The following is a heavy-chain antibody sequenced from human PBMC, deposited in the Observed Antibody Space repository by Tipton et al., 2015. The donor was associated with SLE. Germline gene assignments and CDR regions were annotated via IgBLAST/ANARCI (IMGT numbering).Heavy chain of an antibody. D-gene: IGHD3-3*01. CDR1: GASISTEGYS. CDR2: IFHTGSA. V-gene: IGHV4-30-2*01. Sequence: TLSLTCVVSGASISTEGYSWSWIRQPPGKGLEWIGYIFHTGSAYYNPSLRSRLTISLDRSNNQFSLKVNSMTAADTAVYYCARDFRANGNWFDPWGQGTLVTVSS. J-gene: IGHJ5*02. CDR3: ARDFRANGNWFDP.